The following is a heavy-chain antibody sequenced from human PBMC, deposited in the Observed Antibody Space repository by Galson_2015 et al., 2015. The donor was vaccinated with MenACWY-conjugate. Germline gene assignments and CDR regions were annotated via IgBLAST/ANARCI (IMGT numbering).Heavy chain of an antibody. D-gene: IGHD3-22*01. J-gene: IGHJ4*02. V-gene: IGHV1-18*04. CDR1: GYTFSSYG. CDR2: ISGDNGNT. CDR3: TTLTMILVHDDY. Sequence: SVKVSCKASGYTFSSYGITWVRQTPGQGLEWMGWISGDNGNTNYAQKFQGRVTMTTDTSTSTAHMELRSLRSDDTAVYYCTTLTMILVHDDYWGQGTLVTVSS.